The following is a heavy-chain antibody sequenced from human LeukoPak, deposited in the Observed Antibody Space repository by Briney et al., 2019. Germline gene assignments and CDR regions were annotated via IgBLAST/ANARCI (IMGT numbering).Heavy chain of an antibody. V-gene: IGHV4-59*01. Sequence: SETLSLICTVSGGFISSYYGSWMRQPPGKGREWIGYIYYSGSTNYHPSLKSRITISVDTSKNQFSLKLSSVTAADTAVYYCARVYYGGNSGVFDYWGQGTLVTVSS. CDR3: ARVYYGGNSGVFDY. D-gene: IGHD4-23*01. CDR2: IYYSGST. J-gene: IGHJ4*02. CDR1: GGFISSYY.